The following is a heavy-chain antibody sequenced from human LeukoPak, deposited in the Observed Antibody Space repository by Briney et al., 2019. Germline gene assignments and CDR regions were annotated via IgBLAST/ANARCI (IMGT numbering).Heavy chain of an antibody. V-gene: IGHV3-21*01. CDR3: ASRSSGWGHSSGY. Sequence: AGGSLRLSCAASGFTFSSYSMNWVRQAPGKGLEWVSSISSSSSYIYYADSVKGRFTISRDNAKNSLYLQMNSLRAEDTAVYYCASRSSGWGHSSGYWGQGTLVTVSS. CDR2: ISSSSSYI. CDR1: GFTFSSYS. D-gene: IGHD6-19*01. J-gene: IGHJ4*02.